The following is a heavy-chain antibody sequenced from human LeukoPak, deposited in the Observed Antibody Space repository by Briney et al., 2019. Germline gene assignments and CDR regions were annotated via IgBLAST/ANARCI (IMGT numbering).Heavy chain of an antibody. J-gene: IGHJ4*02. CDR1: GFMFSSYA. D-gene: IGHD1-26*01. CDR3: AKGREIVGATFDN. CDR2: ISGGGDST. V-gene: IGHV3-23*01. Sequence: GGSLRLSCAASGFMFSSYAMSWVRQTPGKGLEWVSGISGGGDSTYYADSVKGRFTISRDNSKNTLYLQMSSLRADDTAVYYCAKGREIVGATFDNWGQGTLVTVSS.